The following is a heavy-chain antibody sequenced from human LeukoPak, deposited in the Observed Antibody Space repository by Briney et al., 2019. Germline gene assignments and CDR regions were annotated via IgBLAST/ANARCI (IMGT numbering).Heavy chain of an antibody. Sequence: SQTLSLTCAISGDSVSSNSAAWNWIRQSPSRGLEWLGRTYYRSKWYNDYAVSVKSRITINPDTSKNQFSLQLNSVTPEDTAVYYWERGGLGNKKKGFDYWGRGPLVTVSS. D-gene: IGHD3-16*01. CDR2: TYYRSKWYN. J-gene: IGHJ4*02. CDR3: ERGGLGNKKKGFDY. CDR1: GDSVSSNSAA. V-gene: IGHV6-1*01.